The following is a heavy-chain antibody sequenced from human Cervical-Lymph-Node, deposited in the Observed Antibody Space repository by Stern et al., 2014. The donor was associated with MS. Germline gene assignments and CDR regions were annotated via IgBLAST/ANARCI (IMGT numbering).Heavy chain of an antibody. CDR1: GG. V-gene: IGHV1-69*06. CDR3: ARGAGDNWFDP. J-gene: IGHJ5*02. Sequence: MQLVESGADVKKPGSSVRVSCKASGGISWLRQAPGQGLEWMGGIIPFVGTGTVNYAQNFQGRLTIIADTSTNTTYMELSSLRFDDTAVYYWARGAGDNWFDPWGQGTLVSVSS. D-gene: IGHD3-10*01. CDR2: IIPFVGTGTV.